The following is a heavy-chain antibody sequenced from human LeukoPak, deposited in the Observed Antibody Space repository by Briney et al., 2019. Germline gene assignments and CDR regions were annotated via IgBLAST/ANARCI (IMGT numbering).Heavy chain of an antibody. Sequence: SETLSLTCTVSGGSISSGGYYWSWIRQPPGKGLEWIGEINHSGSTNYNPSLKSRVTISVDTSKNQFSLKLSSVTAADTAVYYCARGGGYSPYYYDSSGYPYYFDYWGQGTLVTVSS. CDR1: GGSISSGGYY. CDR2: INHSGST. D-gene: IGHD3-22*01. J-gene: IGHJ4*02. CDR3: ARGGGYSPYYYDSSGYPYYFDY. V-gene: IGHV4-39*07.